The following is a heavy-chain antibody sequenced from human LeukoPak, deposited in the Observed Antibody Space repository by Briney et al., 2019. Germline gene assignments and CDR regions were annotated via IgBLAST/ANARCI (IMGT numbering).Heavy chain of an antibody. J-gene: IGHJ4*02. Sequence: GGSLRLSCAASGFTVSSNYMSWVRQAPGKGLEGVSVIYSGGSTYYEDVVEGRITICRDNSKNALYLQMNSMRAEDTALYYWAREIAAAGTVAIDYWGQGTLVTVSS. CDR2: IYSGGST. CDR3: AREIAAAGTVAIDY. V-gene: IGHV3-53*01. CDR1: GFTVSSNY. D-gene: IGHD6-13*01.